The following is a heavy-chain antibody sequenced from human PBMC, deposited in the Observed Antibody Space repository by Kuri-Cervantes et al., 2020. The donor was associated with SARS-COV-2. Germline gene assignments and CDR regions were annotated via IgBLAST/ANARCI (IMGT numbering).Heavy chain of an antibody. V-gene: IGHV4-34*01. CDR3: ARLTTSLIPDY. Sequence: SETLSLTCAVYGGSFSGYYWSWIRQPPGKGLEWIGEINHSGSTNYNPSLKSRVTISVDTSKNQFSLKLSSVTAADTVVYYCARLTTSLIPDYRGQGTLVTVSS. CDR2: INHSGST. J-gene: IGHJ4*02. D-gene: IGHD4-11*01. CDR1: GGSFSGYY.